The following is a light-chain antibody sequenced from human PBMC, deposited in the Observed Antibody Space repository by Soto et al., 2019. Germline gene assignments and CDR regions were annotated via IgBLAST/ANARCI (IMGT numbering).Light chain of an antibody. J-gene: IGLJ1*01. V-gene: IGLV2-14*01. CDR1: SSDVGGYNY. CDR3: SSYTSSSTHL. Sequence: QSVLTHPASVSGSPGQSITISCTGTSSDVGGYNYVSWYQQHPGKAPKLMIYDVSNRPSGVSNRFSGSKSGNTASLTISGLQAEDEADYYCSSYTSSSTHLFGTGTKVTVL. CDR2: DVS.